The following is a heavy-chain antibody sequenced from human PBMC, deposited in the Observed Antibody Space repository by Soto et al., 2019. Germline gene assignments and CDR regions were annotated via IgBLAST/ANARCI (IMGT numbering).Heavy chain of an antibody. CDR1: CGSIIGGGYY. D-gene: IGHD4-17*01. J-gene: IGHJ6*02. CDR3: ARDQEVNYSDYGGSDHYYGMDV. CDR2: IYYTGST. V-gene: IGHV4-31*03. Sequence: SETLSLTCTVSCGSIIGGGYYWAWIRQHPGKGLEWIGYIYYTGSTYYNPSLKSRITISVDTSKNQFSLKLSSVTAADTAVYFCARDQEVNYSDYGGSDHYYGMDVWGQGTTVTVSS.